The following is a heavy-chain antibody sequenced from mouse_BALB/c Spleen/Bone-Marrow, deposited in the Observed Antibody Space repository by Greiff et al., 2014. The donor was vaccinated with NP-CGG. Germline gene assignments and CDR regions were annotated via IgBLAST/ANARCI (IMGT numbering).Heavy chain of an antibody. V-gene: IGHV1-14*01. Sequence: VQLQQSGPELVKPGASVKMSCKASGYTFTAYVMHWVKQKPGQGLEWIGYINPYNDGTNYIEKFKGKATLTSDIPSSTAYMELRSLTAEDSAVYYCAREGWLLRFDYWGQGTTLTV. CDR1: GYTFTAYV. D-gene: IGHD2-3*01. CDR2: INPYNDGT. CDR3: AREGWLLRFDY. J-gene: IGHJ2*01.